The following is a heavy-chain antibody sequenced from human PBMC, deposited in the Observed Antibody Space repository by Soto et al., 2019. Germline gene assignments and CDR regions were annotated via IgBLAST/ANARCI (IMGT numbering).Heavy chain of an antibody. D-gene: IGHD6-19*01. V-gene: IGHV3-30*09. CDR1: GFTFNSYA. CDR3: GRTLAVAGSGPDS. Sequence: QGHLVESGGGVVQPVMSLRLSCASSGFTFNSYAMHWVRQAPGKGLEWVAAISYDGNNKYYTDSVKGRFAVSRDNSMDTLFLQMNSLRAEDTAVYYCGRTLAVAGSGPDSWGQGTLVTVSS. J-gene: IGHJ4*02. CDR2: ISYDGNNK.